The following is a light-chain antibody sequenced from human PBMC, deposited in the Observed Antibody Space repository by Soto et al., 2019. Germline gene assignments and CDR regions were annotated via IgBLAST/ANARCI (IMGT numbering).Light chain of an antibody. Sequence: QSVLTQPASVSGSPGQSITISCTGTGSDVGGYNYVSWYQQHPGKAPKVMIYDVSNRPSGVSNRFSGSKSGNTASLIISGLQAEDEADYYCSSYTSASTPLVFGGGTQLTVL. CDR3: SSYTSASTPLV. J-gene: IGLJ2*01. V-gene: IGLV2-14*01. CDR1: GSDVGGYNY. CDR2: DVS.